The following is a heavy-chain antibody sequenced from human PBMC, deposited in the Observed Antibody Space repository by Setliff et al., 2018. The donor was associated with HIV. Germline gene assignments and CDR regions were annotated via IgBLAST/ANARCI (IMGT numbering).Heavy chain of an antibody. Sequence: ASVKVSCKSSGYTFTAYYIHWVRQARGQGLEWMGWINPDSGATKYAEKFEGRVSLTRDTSINTVYMELSSLRSDDTAVYYCARKGWSSSSLYYYYYMDVWGKGTTVTVSS. CDR2: INPDSGAT. V-gene: IGHV1-2*02. D-gene: IGHD6-6*01. J-gene: IGHJ6*03. CDR1: GYTFTAYY. CDR3: ARKGWSSSSLYYYYYMDV.